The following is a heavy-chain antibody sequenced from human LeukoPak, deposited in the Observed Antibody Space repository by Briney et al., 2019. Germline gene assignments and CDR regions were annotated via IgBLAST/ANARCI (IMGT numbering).Heavy chain of an antibody. CDR2: INHRGST. D-gene: IGHD3-22*01. V-gene: IGHV4-34*01. Sequence: SETLSLTCAVYGGPFTGYYWSWIRQSPDKGLEWIGEINHRGSTNYDSSLKSRLTISADTSKNQFSLHLSSVTAADTAVYYCAKVYSSSPQDAFDVWGQETMVTVSS. CDR3: AKVYSSSPQDAFDV. CDR1: GGPFTGYY. J-gene: IGHJ3*01.